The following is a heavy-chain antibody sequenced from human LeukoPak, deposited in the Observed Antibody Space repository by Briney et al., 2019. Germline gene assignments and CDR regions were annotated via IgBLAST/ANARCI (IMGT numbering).Heavy chain of an antibody. Sequence: PGGSLRLSCAASGFTVSTNYMSWVRQAPGKGLEWVSIIYSGGNTYYADPVKGRFIISRDSSKNTLSLQMNSPRVEDTAVYYCARDGSSGWYPHWGQGTLVTVSS. D-gene: IGHD6-19*01. J-gene: IGHJ4*02. CDR1: GFTVSTNY. V-gene: IGHV3-53*01. CDR3: ARDGSSGWYPH. CDR2: IYSGGNT.